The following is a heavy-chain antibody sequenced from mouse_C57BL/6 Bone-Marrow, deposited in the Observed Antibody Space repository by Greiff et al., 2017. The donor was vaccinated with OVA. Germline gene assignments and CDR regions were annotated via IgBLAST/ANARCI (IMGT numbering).Heavy chain of an antibody. Sequence: QVQLQQPGAELVKPGASVKLSCKASGYTFTSYWMHWVKQRPGRGLEWIGRIDPNSGGTKYTEKFKSKATLTVDKPSSTAYMQLSSLTSEDSAVYYCARSYAQRYYYAMDYWGQGTSVTVSS. D-gene: IGHD6-5*01. CDR2: IDPNSGGT. V-gene: IGHV1-72*01. CDR1: GYTFTSYW. J-gene: IGHJ4*01. CDR3: ARSYAQRYYYAMDY.